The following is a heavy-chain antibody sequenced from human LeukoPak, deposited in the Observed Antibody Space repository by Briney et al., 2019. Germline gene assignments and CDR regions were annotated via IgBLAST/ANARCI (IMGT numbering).Heavy chain of an antibody. CDR2: IYYTGST. Sequence: SETLSLTCTVSGGSISGTSNYWGWIRQPPGKGLHWIGSIYYTGSTYYNPSLKSRVTISVDTSKKQFSLKLTSVTAADTAVYYCASPGFDYFDSWGQGTLVTVSS. J-gene: IGHJ4*02. CDR3: ASPGFDYFDS. D-gene: IGHD3-10*01. CDR1: GGSISGTSNY. V-gene: IGHV4-39*01.